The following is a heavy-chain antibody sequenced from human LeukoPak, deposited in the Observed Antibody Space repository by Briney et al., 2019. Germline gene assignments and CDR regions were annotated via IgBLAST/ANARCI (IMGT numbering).Heavy chain of an antibody. CDR3: ARAGSGSYYY. Sequence: PGGSLRLSCAASGFTFSSYCMSWVRQAPGKGLEWVANINQNGSEKYSVDSVKGRFSISRDNAENPLYLQMNNLRAEDTAVYYCARAGSGSYYYWGQGTLVTVSS. D-gene: IGHD3-10*01. CDR2: INQNGSEK. V-gene: IGHV3-7*01. J-gene: IGHJ4*02. CDR1: GFTFSSYC.